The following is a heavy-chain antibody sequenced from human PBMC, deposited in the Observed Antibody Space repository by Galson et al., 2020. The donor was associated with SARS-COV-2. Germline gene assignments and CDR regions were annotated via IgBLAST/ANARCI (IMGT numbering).Heavy chain of an antibody. V-gene: IGHV3-33*01. D-gene: IGHD6-19*01. Sequence: GESLKISCAASGFTFSSHAMHWVRQAPGKGLEWVAQIFFDGSDKYHGDSVKGRFTISRDSSKNTVYLQMNNLRADDTAVYYCARDGQTSSGWAFDYWGQGTLVTVSS. CDR1: GFTFSSHA. CDR2: IFFDGSDK. J-gene: IGHJ4*02. CDR3: ARDGQTSSGWAFDY.